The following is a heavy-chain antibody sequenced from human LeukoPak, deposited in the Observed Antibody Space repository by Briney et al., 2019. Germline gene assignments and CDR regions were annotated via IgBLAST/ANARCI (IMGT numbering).Heavy chain of an antibody. CDR1: GYSFTSYW. Sequence: GESLKISCKGSGYSFTSYWIGWVRQMPGKGLEWMGIIYPGDSDTRYSPSFQGQVTISADKSISTAYLQWSSLKASDTAMYYCARRYCSSTGCFHFDYWGQGTLVTVSS. D-gene: IGHD2-2*01. CDR3: ARRYCSSTGCFHFDY. CDR2: IYPGDSDT. J-gene: IGHJ4*02. V-gene: IGHV5-51*01.